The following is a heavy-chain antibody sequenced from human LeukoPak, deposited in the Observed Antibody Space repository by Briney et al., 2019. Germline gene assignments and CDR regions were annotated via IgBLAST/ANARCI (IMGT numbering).Heavy chain of an antibody. CDR1: GYIFTPHH. D-gene: IGHD3-22*01. J-gene: IGHJ4*02. CDR2: ISAFNGNK. CDR3: AREREDYYESSSYYAPFDS. V-gene: IGHV1-18*01. Sequence: ASVKVSCKTSGYIFTPHHIHWMRQAPGQGLEWMGWISAFNGNKNYAQKFQGRVTMTTDTSTSTAYMELRSLRSDDTAVYYCAREREDYYESSSYYAPFDSWGQGTLVTVSS.